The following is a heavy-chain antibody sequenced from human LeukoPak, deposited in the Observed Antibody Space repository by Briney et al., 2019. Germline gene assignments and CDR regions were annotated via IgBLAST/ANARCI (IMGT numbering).Heavy chain of an antibody. CDR1: GGSISSGDYY. Sequence: SETLSLTCTVSGGSISSGDYYWSWIRQPAGKGLEWIGRIYTSGSTNYNPSLKSRVTMSVDTSKNQFSLKLSSVTAADTAVYYCARASYYDFWSGYYYFDYWGQGTLVTVSS. CDR3: ARASYYDFWSGYYYFDY. V-gene: IGHV4-61*02. D-gene: IGHD3-3*01. CDR2: IYTSGST. J-gene: IGHJ4*02.